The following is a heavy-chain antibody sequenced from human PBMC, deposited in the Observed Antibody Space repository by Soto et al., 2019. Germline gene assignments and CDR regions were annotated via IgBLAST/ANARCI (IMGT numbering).Heavy chain of an antibody. CDR3: XRADYYDSSGYHNWFDP. Sequence: SETLSLTCTVSGGSINGGGYYWSWIRRHPGKGLEWIGYIYYSGSTYYNPSLKSRVTISVDTSKNQFSLKLSSVTAADTAVYYCXRADYYDSSGYHNWFDPWGPGTLVTVSS. J-gene: IGHJ5*02. CDR2: IYYSGST. CDR1: GGSINGGGYY. V-gene: IGHV4-31*03. D-gene: IGHD3-22*01.